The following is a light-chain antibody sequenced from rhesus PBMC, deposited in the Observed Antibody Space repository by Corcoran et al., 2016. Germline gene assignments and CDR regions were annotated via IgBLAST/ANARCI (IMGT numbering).Light chain of an antibody. Sequence: DIQMTQSPSSLSASVGDTVTITCRASQSISSWLAWYQQKTGKAPKLLINKASTLQSGVPSRFSGSGSGTDVTVTISSLQSEDFATYYCQQYSSSPFTFGPGTKLDIK. CDR3: QQYSSSPFT. CDR1: QSISSW. V-gene: IGKV1-22*01. CDR2: KAS. J-gene: IGKJ3*01.